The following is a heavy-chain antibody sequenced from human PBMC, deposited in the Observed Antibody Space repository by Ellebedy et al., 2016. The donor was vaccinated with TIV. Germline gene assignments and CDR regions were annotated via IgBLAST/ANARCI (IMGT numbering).Heavy chain of an antibody. CDR1: GGSVSSGNYY. J-gene: IGHJ4*02. CDR2: IYYSGST. D-gene: IGHD2-8*01. V-gene: IGHV4-61*01. Sequence: SETLSLXXTVSGGSVSSGNYYWTWIRQPPGKGLEWIGYIYYSGSTNYNPSLKSRVTISVDTSKNQFSLRLSSVTAADTAVYYCARGVSSHRSDYWGQGTLVTVSS. CDR3: ARGVSSHRSDY.